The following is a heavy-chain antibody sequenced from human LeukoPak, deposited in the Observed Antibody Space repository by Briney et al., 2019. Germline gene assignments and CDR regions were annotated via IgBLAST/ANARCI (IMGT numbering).Heavy chain of an antibody. V-gene: IGHV3-23*01. CDR1: GYSFTSYW. CDR3: AKATSFHYFDY. J-gene: IGHJ4*02. CDR2: ISGSGGST. Sequence: GESLKISCKGSGYSFTSYWIGWVRQMPGKGLEWVSAISGSGGSTYYADSVKGRFTISRDNSKNTLYLQMNGLRAEDTAVYYCAKATSFHYFDYWGQGTLVTVSS.